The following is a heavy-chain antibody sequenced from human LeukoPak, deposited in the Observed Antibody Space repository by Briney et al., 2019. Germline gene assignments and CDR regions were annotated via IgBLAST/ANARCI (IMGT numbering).Heavy chain of an antibody. CDR3: ARGLRGYSYGYVPWELSYYMDV. J-gene: IGHJ6*03. Sequence: SETLSLTCTVSGGSISSYYWSWIRQPAGKGLEWIGRMHSSGRTSYSPSLKSRVTISVDTSKNQSSLKLSSVTAADTAVYYCARGLRGYSYGYVPWELSYYMDVWGKGTTVTISS. CDR2: MHSSGRT. D-gene: IGHD5-18*01. V-gene: IGHV4-4*07. CDR1: GGSISSYY.